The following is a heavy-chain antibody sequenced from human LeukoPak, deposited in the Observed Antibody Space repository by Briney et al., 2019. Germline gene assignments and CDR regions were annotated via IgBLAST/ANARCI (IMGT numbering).Heavy chain of an antibody. D-gene: IGHD3-10*01. CDR2: ISSSSSYI. CDR1: GFTFSSYS. J-gene: IGHJ4*02. Sequence: PGGSLRLSCAASGFTFSSYSKNWVRQAPGKGLEWVSSISSSSSYIYYADSVKGRFTISRDNAKNSLYLQMNSLRAEDTAVYYCARGPGDLVDYWGQGTLVTVSS. V-gene: IGHV3-21*01. CDR3: ARGPGDLVDY.